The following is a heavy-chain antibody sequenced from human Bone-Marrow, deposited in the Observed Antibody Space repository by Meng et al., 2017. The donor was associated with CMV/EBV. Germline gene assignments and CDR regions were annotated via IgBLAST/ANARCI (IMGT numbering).Heavy chain of an antibody. J-gene: IGHJ3*02. V-gene: IGHV3-30*02. CDR2: IRYDGSNK. CDR3: ARARETIYDAFDI. Sequence: GGSLRLSCAASGFTFSSYGMHWVRQAPGKGLEWVAFIRYDGSNKYYADSVKGRFTISRDNSKNTLYLQMNSLRAEDTAVYYCARARETIYDAFDIWGQGTMVTVSS. CDR1: GFTFSSYG. D-gene: IGHD1-26*01.